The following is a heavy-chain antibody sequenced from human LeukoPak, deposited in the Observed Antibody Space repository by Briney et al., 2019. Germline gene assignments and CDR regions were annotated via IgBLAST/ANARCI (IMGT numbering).Heavy chain of an antibody. CDR3: ARGATTTRFGRFDP. V-gene: IGHV3-21*01. J-gene: IGHJ5*02. CDR2: ISSDSTYI. CDR1: GFSFISYS. D-gene: IGHD4-17*01. Sequence: PGGSLRLSCAASGFSFISYSMNWVRQAPGKGLEWVSTISSDSTYIYYADSMKGRFTISRDNAKKSLYLQMKSLRAEDTAIYYCARGATTTRFGRFDPWGQGTLVTVSS.